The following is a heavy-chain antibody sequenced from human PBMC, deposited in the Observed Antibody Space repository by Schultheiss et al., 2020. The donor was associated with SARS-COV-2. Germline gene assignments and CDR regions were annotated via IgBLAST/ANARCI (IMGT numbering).Heavy chain of an antibody. V-gene: IGHV1-8*01. CDR2: MNPNSGNT. Sequence: ASVKVSCKASGYTFTSYDINWVRQATGQGLEWMGWMNPNSGNTGYAQKFQGRVTMTRDTSTSTVYMELSSLRAEDTAVYYCARADPGAAFDSWGQGTMVTVSS. D-gene: IGHD3-10*01. J-gene: IGHJ3*02. CDR3: ARADPGAAFDS. CDR1: GYTFTSYD.